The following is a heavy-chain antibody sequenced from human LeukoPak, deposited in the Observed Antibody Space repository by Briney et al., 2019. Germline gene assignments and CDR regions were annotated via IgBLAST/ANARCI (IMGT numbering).Heavy chain of an antibody. J-gene: IGHJ3*02. V-gene: IGHV3-33*01. Sequence: GRSLRLSCAASGFTFSDYVMHWVRQAPGKGLEWVAVIWYDGSNEYYADSLKGRFTISRDNSKNTLYLQMNSLRAEDTAVYYCASIRGGNIFYAFNIWGQGTVVTVSS. CDR1: GFTFSDYV. CDR3: ASIRGGNIFYAFNI. CDR2: IWYDGSNE. D-gene: IGHD2/OR15-2a*01.